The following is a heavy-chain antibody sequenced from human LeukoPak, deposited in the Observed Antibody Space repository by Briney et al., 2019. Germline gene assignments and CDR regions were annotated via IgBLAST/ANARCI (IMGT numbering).Heavy chain of an antibody. Sequence: SQTLSLTCAISGDSVSSNGASWNWIRLSPSRGLEWLGRTYYRSQQWHSDYAPSVKGRITLNPDTSKNQFSLQLNSVTPEDTAVYYCGRETDFGVVTNWGQGTLVTVSS. CDR2: TYYRSQQWHS. D-gene: IGHD3-3*01. J-gene: IGHJ4*02. V-gene: IGHV6-1*01. CDR1: GDSVSSNGAS. CDR3: GRETDFGVVTN.